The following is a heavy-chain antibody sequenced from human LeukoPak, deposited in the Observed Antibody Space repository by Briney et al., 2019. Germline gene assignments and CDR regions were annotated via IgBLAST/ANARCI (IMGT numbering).Heavy chain of an antibody. CDR1: GYTFTTYD. CDR2: MNPNSGNG. J-gene: IGHJ5*01. Sequence: RASVKVSCEASGYTFTTYDINWVRQAPGQGLEWMGWMNPNSGNGGYAQKFQGRVTITSDSSKSTAYMGLSSLSSEDTAVYYCAREGFDFWGQGTLVTVSS. V-gene: IGHV1-8*03. CDR3: AREGFDF.